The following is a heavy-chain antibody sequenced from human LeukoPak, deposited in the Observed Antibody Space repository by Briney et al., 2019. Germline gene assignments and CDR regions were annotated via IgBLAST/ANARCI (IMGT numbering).Heavy chain of an antibody. V-gene: IGHV4-4*07. CDR1: RGSPCSYY. D-gene: IGHD3-22*01. CDR2: TYTRGST. Sequence: PSETLSLTCIVSRGSPCSYYWSWIRPPAGKGLEWIGRTYTRGSTNYNLSLTCRVTISVAKSKNQFTLKLSSMTDTDTDVYYCARYDYYDSSGLPLDAFDIWGQGTMVTVSS. CDR3: ARYDYYDSSGLPLDAFDI. J-gene: IGHJ3*02.